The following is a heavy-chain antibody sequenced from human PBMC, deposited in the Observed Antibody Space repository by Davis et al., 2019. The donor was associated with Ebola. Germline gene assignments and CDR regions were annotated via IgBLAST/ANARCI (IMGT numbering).Heavy chain of an antibody. CDR3: ARGGCSGGSCYTLNAFDI. Sequence: AASVKVSCKASGYTFSGYYMHWVRQAPGQGLEWMGRINPHSGGTNYAEKFQGRVTMTRDTSISTAYMELSRLRSDDTAVYYCARGGCSGGSCYTLNAFDIWGQGTMVTVSS. CDR1: GYTFSGYY. J-gene: IGHJ3*02. CDR2: INPHSGGT. D-gene: IGHD2-15*01. V-gene: IGHV1-2*06.